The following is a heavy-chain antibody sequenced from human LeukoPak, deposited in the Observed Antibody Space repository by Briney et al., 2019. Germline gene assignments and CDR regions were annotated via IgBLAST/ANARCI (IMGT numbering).Heavy chain of an antibody. J-gene: IGHJ3*02. CDR1: GVSISVSITRHY. CDR2: ISYSGT. CDR3: ARDSAGVVIRGFDI. Sequence: SETLSLTCAVSGVSISVSITRHYWGRIRQSPGKGLEWIGRISYSGTNYNPSLKSRVTMSLDTSNNQFSLKLSSVTAADTAVYYCARDSAGVVIRGFDIWGQGTMVTVSS. V-gene: IGHV4-59*11. D-gene: IGHD4-23*01.